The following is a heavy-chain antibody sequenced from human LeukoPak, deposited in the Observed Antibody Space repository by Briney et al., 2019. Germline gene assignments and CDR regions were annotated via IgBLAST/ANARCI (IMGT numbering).Heavy chain of an antibody. D-gene: IGHD2-2*01. V-gene: IGHV4-39*01. Sequence: SETLSLTCTVSGGSISSSSYYWGWIRQPPGKGLEWAGSIYYSGSTYYNPSLKSRVTISVDTSKNQFSLKLSSVTAADTAVYYCARGGIYCSSTSCYFRYFDYWGQGTLVTVSS. CDR3: ARGGIYCSSTSCYFRYFDY. CDR2: IYYSGST. CDR1: GGSISSSSYY. J-gene: IGHJ4*02.